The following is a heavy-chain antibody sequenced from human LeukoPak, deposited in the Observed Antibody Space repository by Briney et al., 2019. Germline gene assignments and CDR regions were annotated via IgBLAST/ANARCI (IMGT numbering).Heavy chain of an antibody. J-gene: IGHJ4*02. Sequence: SQTLSLTCAVSGGSISSGGYSWSWIRQPPGKGLEWIGYIYYSGSTNYNPSLKSRVTISVDTSKNQFSLKLSSVTAADTAVYYCARALSSWRYYFDYWGQGTLVTVSS. D-gene: IGHD6-13*01. CDR2: IYYSGST. V-gene: IGHV4-61*08. CDR3: ARALSSWRYYFDY. CDR1: GGSISSGGYS.